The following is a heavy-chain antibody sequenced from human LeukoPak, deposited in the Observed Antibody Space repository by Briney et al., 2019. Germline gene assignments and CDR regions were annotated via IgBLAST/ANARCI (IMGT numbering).Heavy chain of an antibody. Sequence: GGSLRLSCAASGFTFSGSAMHWVRQASGKGLEWVGRIRSKANSYATAYAASVKGRFTISRDDSKNTAYLQMNSLKTEDTAVYYCTRQWGDYVSPRGNYYYYMDVWGKGTTVTVSS. V-gene: IGHV3-73*01. J-gene: IGHJ6*03. CDR3: TRQWGDYVSPRGNYYYYMDV. D-gene: IGHD4-17*01. CDR1: GFTFSGSA. CDR2: IRSKANSYAT.